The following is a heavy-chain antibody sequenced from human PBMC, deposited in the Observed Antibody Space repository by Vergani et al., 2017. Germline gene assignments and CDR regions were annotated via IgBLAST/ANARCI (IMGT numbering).Heavy chain of an antibody. J-gene: IGHJ5*02. CDR2: IDPSDSYT. Sequence: EVQLVQSGAEVKKPGASLRTSCTGSGYSFTSYWISWVRQMPGKGLEWRGRIDPSDSYTNYSPSFQGQVTISADKSISTAYLQWSSLKASDTAMYYCARVGWSYYDIRGYYYAPCGWFDPWGQGTLVTVSS. D-gene: IGHD3-22*01. CDR3: ARVGWSYYDIRGYYYAPCGWFDP. V-gene: IGHV5-10-1*03. CDR1: GYSFTSYW.